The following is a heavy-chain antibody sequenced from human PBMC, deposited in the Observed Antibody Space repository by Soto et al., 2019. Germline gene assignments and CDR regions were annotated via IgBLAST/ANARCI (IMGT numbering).Heavy chain of an antibody. Sequence: ASVKVSCKASGYTFTSYAMHWVRQAPGQRLEWMGWINAGSGNTYYSQNFQDRVTFTRDTIATTVFMELTSLTSEDTAVYYCARDQSGIGYYVDWFDPWGQGTLVTVSS. CDR1: GYTFTSYA. CDR2: INAGSGNT. V-gene: IGHV1-3*01. J-gene: IGHJ5*02. D-gene: IGHD3-10*02. CDR3: ARDQSGIGYYVDWFDP.